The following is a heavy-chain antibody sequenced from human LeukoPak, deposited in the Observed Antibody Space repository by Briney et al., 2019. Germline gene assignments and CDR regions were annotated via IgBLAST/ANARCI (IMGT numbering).Heavy chain of an antibody. D-gene: IGHD3-3*01. Sequence: GGSLRLSCAASGFIFSRYWMCWVRQAPGKGLVWVSHINPDGASTNYGDFVKGRFTISRDNAKNTLYLQMNSLRVEDTALYFCESLTHYYTTSSGIYVWGHGTMVTVSS. CDR2: INPDGAST. V-gene: IGHV3-74*01. CDR1: GFIFSRYW. CDR3: ESLTHYYTTSSGIYV. J-gene: IGHJ3*01.